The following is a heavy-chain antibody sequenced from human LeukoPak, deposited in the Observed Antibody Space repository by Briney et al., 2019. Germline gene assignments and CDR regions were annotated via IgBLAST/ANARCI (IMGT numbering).Heavy chain of an antibody. J-gene: IGHJ4*02. Sequence: GGSLRLSCAASGFTFSSYWMHWVRQAPGKGLVWVSRINSDGSSTSYADSVKGRFTITRDNAKNTLYLQMNSLRAEDTAVYNCAKGPSETTMTTLDYWGQGTLVTVSS. CDR1: GFTFSSYW. CDR3: AKGPSETTMTTLDY. V-gene: IGHV3-74*01. D-gene: IGHD4-17*01. CDR2: INSDGSST.